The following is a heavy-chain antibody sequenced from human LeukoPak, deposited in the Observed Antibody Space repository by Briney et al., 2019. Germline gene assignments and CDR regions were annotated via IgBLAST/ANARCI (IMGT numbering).Heavy chain of an antibody. CDR3: ARVVLDIVVVPAAHDAFDT. CDR2: IYYSGST. CDR1: GGSVSSGDYY. J-gene: IGHJ3*02. V-gene: IGHV4-61*08. Sequence: SETLSLTCNVSGGSVSSGDYYWSWIRQPPGKGLEWIGYIYYSGSTDYNPSLKSRVTISVDTSKNQFSLKLSSVTAADTAVYYCARVVLDIVVVPAAHDAFDTWGQGTMVIVSS. D-gene: IGHD2-2*01.